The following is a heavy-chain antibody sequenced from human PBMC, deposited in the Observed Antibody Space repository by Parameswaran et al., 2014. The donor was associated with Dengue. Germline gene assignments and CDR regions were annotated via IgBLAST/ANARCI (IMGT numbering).Heavy chain of an antibody. Sequence: ASETLSLTCTVSGGSISSYYWSWIRQPAGKGLEWIGRIYTSGSTNYNPSLKSRVTMSVDTSKNQFSLKLSSVTAADTAVYYCARDAYYGSGSYYNNWFDPWGQGTLVTVSS. J-gene: IGHJ5*02. CDR2: IYTSGST. CDR3: ARDAYYGSGSYYNNWFDP. CDR1: GGSISSYY. V-gene: IGHV4-4*07. D-gene: IGHD3-10*01.